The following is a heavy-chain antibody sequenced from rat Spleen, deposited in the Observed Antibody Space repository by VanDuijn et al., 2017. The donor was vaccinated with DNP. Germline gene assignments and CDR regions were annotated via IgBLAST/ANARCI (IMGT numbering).Heavy chain of an antibody. CDR2: ISTDGGST. CDR3: AKDRQGGYAMDA. D-gene: IGHD2-3*01. V-gene: IGHV5-58*01. CDR1: GFTFSEYW. Sequence: EVQLVETGGGLVKSGGSLKLSCVASGFTFSEYWMYWIRQAPGKGLEWVASISTDGGSTDYPDSVKGRFTISRDNAGNTIYLQMNSLRSEDTATYYCAKDRQGGYAMDAWGQGTMVTVSS. J-gene: IGHJ1*01.